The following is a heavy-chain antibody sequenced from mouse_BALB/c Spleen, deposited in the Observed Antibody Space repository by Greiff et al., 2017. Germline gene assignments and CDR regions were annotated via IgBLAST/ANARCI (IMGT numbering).Heavy chain of an antibody. J-gene: IGHJ4*01. V-gene: IGHV14-3*02. CDR2: IDPANGNT. CDR1: GFNIKDTY. CDR3: AISRGDYVYYYAMDY. Sequence: EVQLQQSGAELVKPGASVKLSCTASGFNIKDTYMHWVKQRPEQGLEWIGRIDPANGNTKYDPKFQGKATITADTSSNTAYLQLSSLTSEDTAVYYCAISRGDYVYYYAMDYWGQGTSVTVSS. D-gene: IGHD2-4*01.